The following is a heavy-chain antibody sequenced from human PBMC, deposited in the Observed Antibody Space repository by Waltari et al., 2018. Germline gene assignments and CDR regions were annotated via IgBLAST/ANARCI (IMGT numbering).Heavy chain of an antibody. CDR3: ASTRVDA. V-gene: IGHV3-7*01. CDR2: INEDGSKR. Sequence: EVQLVESGGGLVQPGGSLRLPCSASGFTFNNYWMSWVRQAPGKGLECVANINEDGSKRYYVDSVKGRFTISRDNAENSLYLQLNSLRVEDTAIYYCASTRVDAWGQGATVTVSS. CDR1: GFTFNNYW. J-gene: IGHJ6*02.